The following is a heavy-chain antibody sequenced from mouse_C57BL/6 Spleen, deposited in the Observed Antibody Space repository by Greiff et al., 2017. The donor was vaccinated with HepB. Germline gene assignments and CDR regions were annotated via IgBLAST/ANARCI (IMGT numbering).Heavy chain of an antibody. D-gene: IGHD2-3*01. Sequence: QVQLQQPGAELARPGASVKLSCKASGYTFTSYGISWVKQRTGQGLEWIGEIYPRSGNTYYNEKFKGKATLTADKSSSTAYMELRSLTSEDSAVYFCARDGNDGYSPDYWGQGTTLTVSS. CDR3: ARDGNDGYSPDY. J-gene: IGHJ2*01. V-gene: IGHV1-81*01. CDR2: IYPRSGNT. CDR1: GYTFTSYG.